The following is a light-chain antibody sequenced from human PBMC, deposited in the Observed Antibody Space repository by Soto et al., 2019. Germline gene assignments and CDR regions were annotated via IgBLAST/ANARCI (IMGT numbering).Light chain of an antibody. J-gene: IGKJ4*01. CDR2: AAS. V-gene: IGKV1-13*02. CDR3: QQYNTYSPT. CDR1: QDISSY. Sequence: AIQLTQSPSSLSASVGDRVTVTCRASQDISSYLAWYQQKPGKAPKLLIPAASSLESGVPSRFSGRGSGTTFTLTISSLQPVDFATYYCQQYNTYSPTFGGGTKVDIK.